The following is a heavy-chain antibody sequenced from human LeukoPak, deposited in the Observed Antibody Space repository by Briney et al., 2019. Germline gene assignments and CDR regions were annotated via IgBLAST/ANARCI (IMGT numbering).Heavy chain of an antibody. V-gene: IGHV1-2*02. Sequence: GASVKVSCKASGYTFTGYYIHWVRQAPGQGLEWMGWINPNSGGTNYAQKFQGRVTMTRDTSISTAYMELSRLRSDDTAVYYCARTDILTDLDYWDQGTLVTVSS. J-gene: IGHJ4*02. CDR3: ARTDILTDLDY. CDR1: GYTFTGYY. D-gene: IGHD3-9*01. CDR2: INPNSGGT.